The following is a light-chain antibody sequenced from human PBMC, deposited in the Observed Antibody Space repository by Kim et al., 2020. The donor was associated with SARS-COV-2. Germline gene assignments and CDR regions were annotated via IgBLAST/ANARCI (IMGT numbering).Light chain of an antibody. CDR2: DAS. V-gene: IGKV3-11*01. J-gene: IGKJ5*01. Sequence: EIVLTQSPATLSLSPGERATLSCRASQSVSSYLAWYQQKPGQAPRLLIYDASNRATGIPARFSGSGSGTDFTLTISSLEPEDFAVYYRQQRSNWPPIAFGQGTRLGIK. CDR1: QSVSSY. CDR3: QQRSNWPPIA.